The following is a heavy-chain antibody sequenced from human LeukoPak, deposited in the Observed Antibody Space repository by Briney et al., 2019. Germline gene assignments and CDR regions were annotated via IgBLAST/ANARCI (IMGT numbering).Heavy chain of an antibody. J-gene: IGHJ4*02. V-gene: IGHV4-59*02. CDR3: ARDPPEDEWNSLDS. D-gene: IGHD1-7*01. CDR1: GGSVNGYY. CDR2: IHYSGLT. Sequence: PSETLSLTCTVSGGSVNGYYWNWIRQPPGKGLEWIGFIHYSGLTGYSPSFQSRVTMSVDTSRNQFSLDLSSVTAADTALYYCARDPPEDEWNSLDSWGQGTLVTVSS.